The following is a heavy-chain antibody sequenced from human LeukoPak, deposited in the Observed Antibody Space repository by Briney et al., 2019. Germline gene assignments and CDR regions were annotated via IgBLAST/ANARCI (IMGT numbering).Heavy chain of an antibody. CDR2: INAGNGNT. V-gene: IGHV1-3*01. D-gene: IGHD6-19*01. J-gene: IGHJ6*02. CDR1: GYTFTSYA. Sequence: ASVKVSCKASGYTFTSYAMHWVRQAPGQRLEWMGWINAGNGNTKYSQKFQGRVTITRDTSASTAYMELSSLRSEDTAVYYCAREASGWYYYYGMDVWGQGTTVTVSS. CDR3: AREASGWYYYYGMDV.